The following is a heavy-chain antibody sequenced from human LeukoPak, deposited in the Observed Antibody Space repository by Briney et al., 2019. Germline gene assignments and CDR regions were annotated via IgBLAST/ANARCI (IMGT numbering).Heavy chain of an antibody. J-gene: IGHJ4*02. V-gene: IGHV4-61*02. CDR3: GRGGREVALPFDY. Sequence: SETLSLTCTVSGGSISSGSYYWSWIRQPAGKGLEWIGRIYTSGSTNYNPSLKSRVTISVDTSKNQFSLKLSSVTAADTAVYYCGRGGREVALPFDYWGQGTLVTVSS. CDR2: IYTSGST. D-gene: IGHD3-10*01. CDR1: GGSISSGSYY.